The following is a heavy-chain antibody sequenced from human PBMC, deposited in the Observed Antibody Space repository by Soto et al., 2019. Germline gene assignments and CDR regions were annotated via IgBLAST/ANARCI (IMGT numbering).Heavy chain of an antibody. V-gene: IGHV3-23*01. Sequence: EVQLLESGGTLVQPGGSLRLSCAASGFTFSTYAMNWVRQAPGKGLEWVSGIGASGGSTYYSDSLKGRLTISRDNSRNTVCLQLKSLRAEDTAGYYCAKSLWVGATTQVIDYWGQGTLVTVSS. J-gene: IGHJ4*02. D-gene: IGHD1-26*01. CDR3: AKSLWVGATTQVIDY. CDR2: IGASGGST. CDR1: GFTFSTYA.